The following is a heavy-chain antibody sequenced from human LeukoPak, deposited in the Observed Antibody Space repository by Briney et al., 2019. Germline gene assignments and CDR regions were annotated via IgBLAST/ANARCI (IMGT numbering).Heavy chain of an antibody. CDR3: ARDCLSFGGVIVPYFDY. V-gene: IGHV3-48*03. Sequence: PGGSLRLSCAASGFTFSSYEMNWVRQAPGQGLEWVSYISSSGSTIYYADSVKSRFTISRDNAKNSLYLQMHSLRAEDTGVYYCARDCLSFGGVIVPYFDYWGQGTLVPVSS. CDR1: GFTFSSYE. J-gene: IGHJ4*02. D-gene: IGHD3-16*02. CDR2: ISSSGSTI.